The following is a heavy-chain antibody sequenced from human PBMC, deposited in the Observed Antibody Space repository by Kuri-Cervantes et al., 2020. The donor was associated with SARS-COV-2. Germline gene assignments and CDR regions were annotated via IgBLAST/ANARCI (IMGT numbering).Heavy chain of an antibody. CDR1: GFAFSSYA. Sequence: ESLKISCAASGFAFSSYAMHWVRQAPGKGLEYVSAISSNGGSTYYANSVKGRFTISRDNSKNTLYLQMGSLRAEDMAVYYCARTRSPRNIAVWYFDLWGRGTLVTVSS. CDR3: ARTRSPRNIAVWYFDL. J-gene: IGHJ2*01. CDR2: ISSNGGST. V-gene: IGHV3-64*01. D-gene: IGHD6-19*01.